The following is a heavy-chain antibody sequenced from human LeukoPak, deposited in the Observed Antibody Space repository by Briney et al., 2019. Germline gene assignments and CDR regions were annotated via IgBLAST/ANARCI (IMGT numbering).Heavy chain of an antibody. D-gene: IGHD2-2*02. J-gene: IGHJ4*02. V-gene: IGHV3-30-3*01. CDR1: GFTFSSYW. CDR2: ISYDGSNK. Sequence: PGGSLRLSCAASGFTFSSYWMHWVRQAPGKGLEWVAVISYDGSNKYYADSVKGRFTISRDNAKNSLYLQMNSLGAEDTAVYYCARAGYCSSTSCYTFDYWGQGTLVTVSS. CDR3: ARAGYCSSTSCYTFDY.